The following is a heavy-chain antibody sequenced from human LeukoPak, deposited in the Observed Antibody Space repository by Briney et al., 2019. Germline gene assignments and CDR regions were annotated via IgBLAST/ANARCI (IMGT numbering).Heavy chain of an antibody. J-gene: IGHJ4*02. CDR3: ARVAYDSSGYYGD. Sequence: GGSLRLSCAASGFSFSSYSMNWVRQAPGKGLEWVSSISSSSSYIYYADSVKGRFTISRDNAKSSLFLQINSLRVEDTAVYYCARVAYDSSGYYGDWGQGTLVTVSS. V-gene: IGHV3-21*01. CDR2: ISSSSSYI. CDR1: GFSFSSYS. D-gene: IGHD3-22*01.